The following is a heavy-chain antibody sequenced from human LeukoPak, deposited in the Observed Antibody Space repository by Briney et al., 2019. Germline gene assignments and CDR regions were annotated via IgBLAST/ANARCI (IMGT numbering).Heavy chain of an antibody. V-gene: IGHV3-30*18. CDR2: ISYDGSNK. Sequence: GRSLRLSCAASGFTFSSYGMHWVRQAPGKGLEWVAVISYDGSNKYYADSVKGRFTISRDNSKNTLYLQMNSLRAEDTAVYYCAKDLMPWIQLWLPYFDFWSRGTLVTVSS. CDR3: AKDLMPWIQLWLPYFDF. J-gene: IGHJ2*01. CDR1: GFTFSSYG. D-gene: IGHD5-18*01.